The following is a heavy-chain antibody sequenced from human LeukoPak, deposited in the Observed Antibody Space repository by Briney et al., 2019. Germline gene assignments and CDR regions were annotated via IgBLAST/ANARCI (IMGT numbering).Heavy chain of an antibody. CDR2: ISSDGSEE. J-gene: IGHJ4*02. D-gene: IGHD1-26*01. CDR3: AKDKGREGDY. V-gene: IGHV3-30*18. Sequence: GGSLRLSCAASGFTFSHYGMHWVRQAQGKGLEWVAVISSDGSEEYYADSVKGRFTISRDNSKNTLYLQMSSLRVEDTAVYYCAKDKGREGDYWGQGNLVTVSS. CDR1: GFTFSHYG.